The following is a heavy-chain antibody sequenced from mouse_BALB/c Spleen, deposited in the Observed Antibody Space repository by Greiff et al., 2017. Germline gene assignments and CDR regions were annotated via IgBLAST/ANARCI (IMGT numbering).Heavy chain of an antibody. CDR3: TRDFITTATSEFAY. CDR1: GYSFTSYW. D-gene: IGHD1-2*01. CDR2: IYPGNSDT. J-gene: IGHJ3*01. V-gene: IGHV1-5*01. Sequence: VQLQQSGTVLARPGASVKMSCKASGYSFTSYWMHWVKQRPGQGLEWIGAIYPGNSDTSYNQKFKGKAKLTAVTSASTAYMELSSLTNEDSAVYYCTRDFITTATSEFAYWGQGTLVTVSA.